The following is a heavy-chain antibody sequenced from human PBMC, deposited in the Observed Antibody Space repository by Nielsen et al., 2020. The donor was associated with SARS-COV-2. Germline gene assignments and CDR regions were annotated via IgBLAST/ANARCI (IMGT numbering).Heavy chain of an antibody. V-gene: IGHV3-15*01. CDR1: GFTFSSYG. CDR3: TLPGSSSWSN. J-gene: IGHJ1*01. D-gene: IGHD6-13*01. CDR2: IKSKTDGGTT. Sequence: GESLKISCAASGFTFSSYGMHWVRQAPGKGLEWVGRIKSKTDGGTTDYAAPVKGRFTISKDDSKNTLYLQMNSLKTEDTAVYYCTLPGSSSWSNWGQGTLVTVSS.